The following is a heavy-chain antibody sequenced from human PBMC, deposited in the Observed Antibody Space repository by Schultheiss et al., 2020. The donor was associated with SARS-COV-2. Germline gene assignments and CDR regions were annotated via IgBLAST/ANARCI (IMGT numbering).Heavy chain of an antibody. J-gene: IGHJ4*02. D-gene: IGHD3-22*01. CDR2: IYYSGST. Sequence: SETLSLTCTVSGGSISSYYWSWIRQPPGKGLEWIGYIYYSGSTNYNPSLKSRVTISVDTSKNQFSLKLSSVTAADTAVYYCATARFSGYDSSGYPDYWGQGTLVTVSS. V-gene: IGHV4-59*01. CDR3: ATARFSGYDSSGYPDY. CDR1: GGSISSYY.